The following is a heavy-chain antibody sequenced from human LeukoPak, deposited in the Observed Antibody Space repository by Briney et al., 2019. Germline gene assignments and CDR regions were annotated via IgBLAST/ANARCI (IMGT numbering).Heavy chain of an antibody. D-gene: IGHD6-19*01. J-gene: IGHJ4*02. CDR2: ISGSSSTI. CDR3: VISSDWKGGYYFGF. CDR1: GFTFTSYE. Sequence: GGSLRLSCAASGFTFTSYEMNWVRQAPGKGLEWVSYISGSSSTIYYADSVKGRFTISRDNAKNSLYLQMNSLRAEDTGVYYCVISSDWKGGYYFGFWGPVTLVTVSA. V-gene: IGHV3-48*03.